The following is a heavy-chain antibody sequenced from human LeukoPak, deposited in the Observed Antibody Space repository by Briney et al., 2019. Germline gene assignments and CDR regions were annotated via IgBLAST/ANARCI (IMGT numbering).Heavy chain of an antibody. J-gene: IGHJ4*02. D-gene: IGHD3-3*01. CDR1: GFTFGDFA. V-gene: IGHV3-49*04. Sequence: GGSLRLSCTPSGFTFGDFAMSWVRQAPGRGLEWVSFIRSKVYGGSTEYAASVKGRFTISRDDSKSIVYLRMDSLKSEDTAVYYCSRIDHDFFDYWGQGILVTVSS. CDR3: SRIDHDFFDY. CDR2: IRSKVYGGST.